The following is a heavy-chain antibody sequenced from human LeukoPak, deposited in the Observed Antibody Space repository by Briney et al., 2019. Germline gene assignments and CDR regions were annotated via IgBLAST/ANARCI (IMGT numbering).Heavy chain of an antibody. CDR2: FDPEDGET. J-gene: IGHJ4*02. D-gene: IGHD2-21*02. CDR3: ATGDVVVTATPFDY. CDR1: GYTLTELS. V-gene: IGHV1-24*01. Sequence: ASVKVSCKVSGYTLTELSMHWVRQAPGKGLEWMGGFDPEDGETIYAQKFQGRVTMTEDTSTDTAHMELSSLRSEDTAVYYCATGDVVVTATPFDYWGQGTLVTVSS.